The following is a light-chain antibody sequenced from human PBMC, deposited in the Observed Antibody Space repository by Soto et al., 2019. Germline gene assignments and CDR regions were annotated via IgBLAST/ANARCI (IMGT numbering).Light chain of an antibody. CDR2: DAS. CDR1: QSINSN. Sequence: ETVMTQSPATLSVSPGERVTLSCRASQSINSNLAWYQQRPGQAPRVLIYDASTRATAVPARFSGSGSGTAFTLTISSLQSEDFAVYYCQQYNNWPPDYTFGQGTKLEIK. CDR3: QQYNNWPPDYT. V-gene: IGKV3-15*01. J-gene: IGKJ2*01.